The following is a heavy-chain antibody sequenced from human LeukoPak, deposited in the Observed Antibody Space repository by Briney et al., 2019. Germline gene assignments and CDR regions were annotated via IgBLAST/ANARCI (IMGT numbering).Heavy chain of an antibody. CDR3: AKTTGRADYSSDGGYYGLDV. J-gene: IGHJ6*02. CDR1: GFTLSSYW. CDR2: INSDGRRT. Sequence: GGSLRLSCAASGFTLSSYWIHRVRQAPGKGLVWVSRINSDGRRTTYADSVKGRFTISRDNAKNTLYLQMNSLRTEDTAVYYCAKTTGRADYSSDGGYYGLDVWGQGTTVTVSS. V-gene: IGHV3-74*01. D-gene: IGHD4-11*01.